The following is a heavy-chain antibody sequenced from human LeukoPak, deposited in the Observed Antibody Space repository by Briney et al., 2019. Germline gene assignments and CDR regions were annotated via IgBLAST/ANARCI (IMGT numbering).Heavy chain of an antibody. CDR2: IYYSGST. D-gene: IGHD3-22*01. Sequence: SETLSLTCTVSGGSISSSSYYWGWIRQPPGKGLEWIGSIYYSGSTYYNPSLKSRVTISVDTSKNQFSLKLSSVTAADTAVYYCARAYYDSSGWGTQNFDYWGQGTLVTASS. CDR3: ARAYYDSSGWGTQNFDY. J-gene: IGHJ4*02. CDR1: GGSISSSSYY. V-gene: IGHV4-39*07.